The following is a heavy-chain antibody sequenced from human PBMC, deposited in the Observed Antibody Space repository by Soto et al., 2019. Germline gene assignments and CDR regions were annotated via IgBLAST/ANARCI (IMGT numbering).Heavy chain of an antibody. CDR3: ARHVGPYYDFWSGYYHSDY. CDR2: IYYSGST. D-gene: IGHD3-3*01. J-gene: IGHJ4*02. Sequence: SETLSLTCTVSGGSISSSSYYWGWIRQPPGKGLEWIGSIYYSGSTYYNPSLKSRVTISVDTSRNQFSLKLSSVTAADTAVYYCARHVGPYYDFWSGYYHSDYWGQGTLVTVSS. V-gene: IGHV4-39*01. CDR1: GGSISSSSYY.